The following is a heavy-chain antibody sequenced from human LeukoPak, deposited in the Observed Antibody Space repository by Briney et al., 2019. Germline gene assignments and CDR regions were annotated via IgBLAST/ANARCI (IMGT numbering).Heavy chain of an antibody. CDR3: ARSYTYGSTFDS. CDR1: GGSISSYY. D-gene: IGHD3-10*01. J-gene: IGHJ4*02. V-gene: IGHV4-59*01. CDR2: IYYSGST. Sequence: PSETLSLTCTVSGGSISSYYWSWIRQPPGKGLEWIGYIYYSGSTNYNPSLKSRVTISVDTSKNQFSLKLSSVTAADTAVYYCARSYTYGSTFDSWGQGALVTVSS.